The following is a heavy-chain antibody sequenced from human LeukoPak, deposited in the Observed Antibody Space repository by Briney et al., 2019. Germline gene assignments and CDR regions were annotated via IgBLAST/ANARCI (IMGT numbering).Heavy chain of an antibody. CDR2: INPNSGGT. CDR1: GYTFTGYY. J-gene: IGHJ4*02. Sequence: GASVKVSCKASGYTFTGYYMHWVRQAPGQGLEWMGWINPNSGGTNYAQKFQGRVTMTRDTSISTAYMELSRLRFDDTAVYYCARDRWFGEPTGGYWGQGTLVTVSS. V-gene: IGHV1-2*02. CDR3: ARDRWFGEPTGGY. D-gene: IGHD3-10*01.